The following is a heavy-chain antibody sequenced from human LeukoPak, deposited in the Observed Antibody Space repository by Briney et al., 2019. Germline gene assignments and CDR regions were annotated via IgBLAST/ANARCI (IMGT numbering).Heavy chain of an antibody. J-gene: IGHJ4*02. Sequence: GGSRRLSCEASGFTFGNYWMHWVRKVPGKGLRWVANIKQDGNAKYYVDSVKGRFTISRDNAKNSLHLQMTSLRAEDTAVYYCASAVVGFFDYWGQGTQVTVSS. CDR2: IKQDGNAK. D-gene: IGHD5-18*01. CDR3: ASAVVGFFDY. CDR1: GFTFGNYW. V-gene: IGHV3-7*01.